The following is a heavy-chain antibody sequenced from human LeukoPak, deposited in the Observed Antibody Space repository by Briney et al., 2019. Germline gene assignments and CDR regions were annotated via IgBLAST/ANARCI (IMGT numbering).Heavy chain of an antibody. J-gene: IGHJ4*02. Sequence: GGSRRLSCAVSGLTFSRYAMSWVRQAPGKGLEWVSAISESGSGTYYADSVKGRFTISRDNSKDTLSLQMNSLRAEDTAVYYCAKDIAQGYTFGSIEQDYWGQGTLVTVSS. D-gene: IGHD5-18*01. CDR3: AKDIAQGYTFGSIEQDY. V-gene: IGHV3-23*01. CDR2: ISESGSGT. CDR1: GLTFSRYA.